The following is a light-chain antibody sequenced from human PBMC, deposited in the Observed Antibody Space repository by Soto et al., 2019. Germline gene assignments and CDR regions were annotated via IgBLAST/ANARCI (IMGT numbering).Light chain of an antibody. CDR1: QTISTS. CDR2: GAS. Sequence: DIQMTQSPSSLSASVGDRVTITCWASQTISTSLNWYQQIPGKAPKLLIYGASNLQNVVPSRFSGSGSGTDFTLTISSLQPEDFATYYCQKSSSIPYTFGQGTKLEIK. J-gene: IGKJ2*01. CDR3: QKSSSIPYT. V-gene: IGKV1-39*01.